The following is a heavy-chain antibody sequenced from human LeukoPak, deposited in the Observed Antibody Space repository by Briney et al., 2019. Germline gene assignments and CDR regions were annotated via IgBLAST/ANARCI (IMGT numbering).Heavy chain of an antibody. CDR3: ARGTAVAGSLTHFDY. CDR1: GGSFSGYY. D-gene: IGHD6-19*01. J-gene: IGHJ4*02. Sequence: PSETLSLTCAVYGGSFSGYYWSWIRQPPGKGLEWIGEVNHSGSTNYNPSLKSRVTISVDTSKNQFSLKLSSVTAADTAVYHCARGTAVAGSLTHFDYWGQGTLVTVSS. CDR2: VNHSGST. V-gene: IGHV4-34*01.